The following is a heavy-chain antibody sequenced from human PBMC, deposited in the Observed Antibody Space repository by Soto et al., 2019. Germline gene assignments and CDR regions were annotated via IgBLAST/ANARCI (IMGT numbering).Heavy chain of an antibody. Sequence: QVQLVESGGGVVQPGRSLRLSCAASGFTFSSYGMHWVRQAPGKGLEWVAVISYDGSNKYYADSVKGRFTISRDNSKNTLYLQMNSLRAEDTAVYYCANHVDTAMVFWGQGTMLTVSS. CDR3: ANHVDTAMVF. CDR2: ISYDGSNK. J-gene: IGHJ3*01. V-gene: IGHV3-30*18. CDR1: GFTFSSYG. D-gene: IGHD5-18*01.